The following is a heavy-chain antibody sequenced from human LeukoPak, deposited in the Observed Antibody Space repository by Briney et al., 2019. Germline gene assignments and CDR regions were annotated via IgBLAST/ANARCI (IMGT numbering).Heavy chain of an antibody. CDR3: ARGGSGYGDYYYFYGMDV. Sequence: GGSLRLSCAASGFTFSTSALNWVHQAPGKGLEWVSYISSSSRTIYYADSVEGRFTISRDNAKNSLYLQMNSLRDEDTAVYYCARGGSGYGDYYYFYGMDVWGQGTTVTVSS. CDR2: ISSSSRTI. D-gene: IGHD3-22*01. V-gene: IGHV3-48*02. CDR1: GFTFSTSA. J-gene: IGHJ6*02.